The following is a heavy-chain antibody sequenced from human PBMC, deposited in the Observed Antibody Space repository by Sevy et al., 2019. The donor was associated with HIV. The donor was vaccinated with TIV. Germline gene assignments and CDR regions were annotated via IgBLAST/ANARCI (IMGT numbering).Heavy chain of an antibody. Sequence: ASVKVSCKTSGFDFSSCGITWVRQAPGQGLEWMGWSGIYNGNSNAAQKLQGRGSMTTDTSTNTVYMELSNLRSDDTAVYYCARVLTYDYGSATSFDYWGQGTMVTVSS. CDR3: ARVLTYDYGSATSFDY. CDR2: SGIYNGNS. V-gene: IGHV1-18*01. D-gene: IGHD3-10*01. CDR1: GFDFSSCG. J-gene: IGHJ4*02.